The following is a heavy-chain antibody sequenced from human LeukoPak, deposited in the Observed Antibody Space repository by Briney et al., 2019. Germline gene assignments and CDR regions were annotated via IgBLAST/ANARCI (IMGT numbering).Heavy chain of an antibody. CDR2: INHSGST. V-gene: IGHV4-34*01. D-gene: IGHD2-21*02. CDR3: ARETNYCGGDCYSFDY. CDR1: GGSFSGYY. Sequence: PSETLSPTCAVDGGSFSGYYWSWIRQPPGKGLEWIGEINHSGSTNYNPSLKSRVTISVDTSKNQFSLKLSSVTAADTAVYYCARETNYCGGDCYSFDYWGQGTLVTVSS. J-gene: IGHJ4*02.